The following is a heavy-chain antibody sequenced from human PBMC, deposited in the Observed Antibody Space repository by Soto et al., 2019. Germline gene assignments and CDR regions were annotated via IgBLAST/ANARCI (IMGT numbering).Heavy chain of an antibody. D-gene: IGHD3-9*01. CDR3: ARDRDWAFDY. J-gene: IGHJ4*02. Sequence: GGSLRLSCAASGFTFSSYAMTWVRQAPGKGLEWVSGISGSGATTSYADSVKGRFTVSRDNAQNSLFLLMNSLRAEDTAVYYCARDRDWAFDYWGRGTLVTVSS. V-gene: IGHV3-23*01. CDR1: GFTFSSYA. CDR2: ISGSGATT.